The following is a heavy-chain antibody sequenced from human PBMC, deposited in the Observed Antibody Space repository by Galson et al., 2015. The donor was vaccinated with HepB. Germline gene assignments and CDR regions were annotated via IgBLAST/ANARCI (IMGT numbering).Heavy chain of an antibody. CDR2: IWYDGSNK. CDR3: ARGRSRYCSSTSCQAVDY. D-gene: IGHD2-2*01. J-gene: IGHJ4*02. CDR1: GFTFSSYG. V-gene: IGHV3-33*01. Sequence: SLRLSCAASGFTFSSYGMHWVRQAPGKGLEWVAVIWYDGSNKYYADSVKGRFTISRDNSKNTLYLQMNSLRAEDTAVYYCARGRSRYCSSTSCQAVDYWGQGTLVTVSS.